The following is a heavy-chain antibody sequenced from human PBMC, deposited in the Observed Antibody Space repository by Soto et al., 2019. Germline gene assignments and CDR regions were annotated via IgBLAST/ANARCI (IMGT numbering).Heavy chain of an antibody. CDR1: GGSFSGYY. CDR3: AKKNWNHNLFEP. D-gene: IGHD1-1*01. CDR2: INHRGST. J-gene: IGHJ5*02. Sequence: SETLSLTCAVFGGSFSGYYWSWIRQPPGKGLEWIGEINHRGSTNYNPSLKSRVTMSVDTSKNQFSLKLTSMTAADTAVYYCAKKNWNHNLFEPWGQGTLVTVSS. V-gene: IGHV4-34*01.